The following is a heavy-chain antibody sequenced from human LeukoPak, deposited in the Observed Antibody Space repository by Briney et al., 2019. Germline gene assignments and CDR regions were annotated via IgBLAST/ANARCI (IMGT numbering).Heavy chain of an antibody. Sequence: PGGSLRLSCAASGFIFSDHYMDWVRQAPGKGLEWVGRIKSKTDGGTTDYAAPVKGRFTISRDDSKNTLYLQMNSLKTEDTAVYYCFRRSGQSLDYWGQGTLVTVSS. CDR3: FRRSGQSLDY. CDR2: IKSKTDGGTT. CDR1: GFIFSDHY. J-gene: IGHJ4*02. D-gene: IGHD2-8*02. V-gene: IGHV3-15*01.